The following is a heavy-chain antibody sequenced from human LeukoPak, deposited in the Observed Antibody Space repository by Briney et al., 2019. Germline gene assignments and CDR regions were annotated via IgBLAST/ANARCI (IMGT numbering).Heavy chain of an antibody. Sequence: TGGSLRLSCVASGFIFSSYWMSWVCQAPGKGLEWVANIKDDGNEQYYVDSVRGRFTIFRDNAKNSLYLQMNSLRVEDTAMYYCARDPYFDAFDMWGQGTMVTVSS. J-gene: IGHJ3*02. CDR3: ARDPYFDAFDM. CDR2: IKDDGNEQ. D-gene: IGHD3-3*01. V-gene: IGHV3-7*01. CDR1: GFIFSSYW.